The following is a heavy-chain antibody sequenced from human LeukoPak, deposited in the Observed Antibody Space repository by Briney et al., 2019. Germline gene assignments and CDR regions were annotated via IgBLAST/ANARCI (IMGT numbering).Heavy chain of an antibody. CDR3: AREIPCSSSSCLDY. Sequence: ASVKVSCKASGYTFIDFYMHWVRQAPGQGLEWMGWINPHSGGTNFAQKFQGRVTMTRDTSITTAHMELSRLTSDDTAMYYCAREIPCSSSSCLDYWGQGTLVTVSS. D-gene: IGHD2-2*01. J-gene: IGHJ4*02. CDR2: INPHSGGT. V-gene: IGHV1-2*02. CDR1: GYTFIDFY.